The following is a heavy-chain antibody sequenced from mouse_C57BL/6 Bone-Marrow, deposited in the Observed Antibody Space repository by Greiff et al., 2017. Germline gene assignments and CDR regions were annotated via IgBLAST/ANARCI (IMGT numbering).Heavy chain of an antibody. V-gene: IGHV1-15*01. CDR2: IDPETGGT. Sequence: QVQLKESGAELVRPGASVTLSCKASGYTFTDYEMHWVKQTPGHGLEWIGAIDPETGGTAYNQKFKGKAILTADKSSSTAYMELRSLTSEDSAVYYCTRDGRYFDYWGQGTTLTVSS. CDR1: GYTFTDYE. D-gene: IGHD2-3*01. CDR3: TRDGRYFDY. J-gene: IGHJ2*01.